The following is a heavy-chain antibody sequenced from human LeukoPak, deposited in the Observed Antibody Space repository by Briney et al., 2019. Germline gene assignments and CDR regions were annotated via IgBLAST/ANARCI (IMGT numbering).Heavy chain of an antibody. CDR2: IYYSGST. Sequence: SETLSLTCAVYGGSFSGYYWSWIRQPPGKGLEWIGYIYYSGSTNYNPSLKSRVTISVDTSKNQFSLKLSSVTAADTAVYYCARKNVVVVAATLLNYFDYWGQGTLVTVSS. V-gene: IGHV4-59*08. CDR1: GGSFSGYY. CDR3: ARKNVVVVAATLLNYFDY. D-gene: IGHD2-15*01. J-gene: IGHJ4*02.